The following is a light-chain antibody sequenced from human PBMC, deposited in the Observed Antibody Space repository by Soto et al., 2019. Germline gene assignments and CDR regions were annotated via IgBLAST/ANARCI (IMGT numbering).Light chain of an antibody. CDR2: AAS. V-gene: IGKV1-27*01. CDR3: QKYNSAPWT. CDR1: QGIRNY. Sequence: DIQMTQSPSSLSASVGDRVTITCRASQGIRNYLAWYQQKPGKVPKLLIYAASTLQSGVPSRFSGSGSGTDLTLTISSLQPEDVATYYCQKYNSAPWTFGQGTNVEIK. J-gene: IGKJ1*01.